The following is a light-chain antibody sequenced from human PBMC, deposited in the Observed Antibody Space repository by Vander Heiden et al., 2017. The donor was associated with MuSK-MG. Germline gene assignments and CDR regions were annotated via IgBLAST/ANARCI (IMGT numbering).Light chain of an antibody. V-gene: IGKV3-20*01. Sequence: IALTQSPGNLSLYPGERGTPSCRASQSVFSSYLAWYQQKPGQAPRLLIYGASSRATGIPDRFSGSGSVTYFTITISRLEPEDFAVYYFQQEGNSPVTFGQGTKVEIK. CDR2: GAS. J-gene: IGKJ1*01. CDR1: QSVFSSY. CDR3: QQEGNSPVT.